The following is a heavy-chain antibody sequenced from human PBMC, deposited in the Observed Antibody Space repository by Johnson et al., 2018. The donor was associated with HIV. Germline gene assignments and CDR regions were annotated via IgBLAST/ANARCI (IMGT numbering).Heavy chain of an antibody. D-gene: IGHD1-26*01. J-gene: IGHJ3*02. CDR3: AKVGIEGPTSLLRAFDI. Sequence: QVQLVESGGGVVQPGRSLRLSCAASGFTLSNYGMHWVRQAPGKGLEWVAVISYDGSNKYYGDSVKGRFTISRDNSKNTLYLQMNSLRAEDTAVFYCAKVGIEGPTSLLRAFDIWGQGTMVTVSS. V-gene: IGHV3-30*18. CDR2: ISYDGSNK. CDR1: GFTLSNYG.